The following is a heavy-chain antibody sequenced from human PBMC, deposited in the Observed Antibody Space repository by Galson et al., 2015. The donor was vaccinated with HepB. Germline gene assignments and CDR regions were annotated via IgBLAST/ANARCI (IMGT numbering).Heavy chain of an antibody. CDR3: FSRQSDY. CDR1: GFTFSSHW. D-gene: IGHD6-19*01. CDR2: IEPEGIEK. Sequence: SLRLSCAASGFTFSSHWMTWVRQAPGKGLEWVANIEPEGIEKFYVDSVKGRFTISRDNAKNSLYLQMSSLRAEDTAVYYCFSRQSDYWGQGTLVTVSS. J-gene: IGHJ4*02. V-gene: IGHV3-7*03.